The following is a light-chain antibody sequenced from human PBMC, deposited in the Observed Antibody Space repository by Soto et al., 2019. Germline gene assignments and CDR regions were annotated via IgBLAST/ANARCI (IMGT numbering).Light chain of an antibody. CDR1: QSIEMH. V-gene: IGKV1-33*01. Sequence: DIQMTQSPSSLSASVGDRVTITCRASQSIEMHLNWYQQKPGKAPKFLIHAASSLEAGVPSRFRGSGSGTDFTFTISRLQPEDIATYYCQQYENLPTFGQGTRL. CDR3: QQYENLPT. J-gene: IGKJ5*01. CDR2: AAS.